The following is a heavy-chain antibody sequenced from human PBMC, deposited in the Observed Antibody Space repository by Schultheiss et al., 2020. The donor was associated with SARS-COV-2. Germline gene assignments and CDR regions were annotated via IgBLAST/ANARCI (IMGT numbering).Heavy chain of an antibody. J-gene: IGHJ5*02. Sequence: GESLKISCVASGFNFSNHAMSWVRQAPGKGLEWVSSISSSSSYIYYADSVKGRFTISRDNSKNTLYLQMNSLRAEDTAVYYCVKDEYNYGANWFDPWGQGTLVTVSS. CDR2: ISSSSSYI. CDR3: VKDEYNYGANWFDP. CDR1: GFNFSNHA. V-gene: IGHV3-21*01. D-gene: IGHD5-18*01.